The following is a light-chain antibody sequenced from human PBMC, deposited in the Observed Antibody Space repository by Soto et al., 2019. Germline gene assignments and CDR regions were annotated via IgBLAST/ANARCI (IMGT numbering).Light chain of an antibody. CDR1: QSVRSTY. J-gene: IGKJ4*01. CDR2: AAS. CDR3: QHYGSSRGT. Sequence: EIVLTQSPGTLSLSPGERATLSCRASQSVRSTYLAWYQQKPGQAPKLLIYAASTRATGIPDRFSGSGSGTDFTLTISRLEPEDFAVYYCQHYGSSRGTFGGGTKVEIK. V-gene: IGKV3-20*01.